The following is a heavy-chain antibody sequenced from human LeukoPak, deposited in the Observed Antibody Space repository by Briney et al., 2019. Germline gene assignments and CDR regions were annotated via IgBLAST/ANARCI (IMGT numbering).Heavy chain of an antibody. CDR1: GYTFTGYY. Sequence: ASVKVSCKASGYTFTGYYMHWVRQAPGQGLEWMGWINPNSGGTNYAQKFQGRVTMTRDTSISTAYVELSRLRSDDTAVYYCARVSGSYSPPDYWGQGTLVTVSS. CDR3: ARVSGSYSPPDY. CDR2: INPNSGGT. V-gene: IGHV1-2*02. J-gene: IGHJ4*02. D-gene: IGHD1-26*01.